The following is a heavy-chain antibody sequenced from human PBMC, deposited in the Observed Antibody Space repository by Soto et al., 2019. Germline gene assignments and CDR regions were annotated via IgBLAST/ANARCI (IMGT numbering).Heavy chain of an antibody. CDR2: IYTDDST. CDR3: ARALDFWSAYFDY. Sequence: GGSLRLSCAASGFTVSSNYMSWVRQAPGKGLEWLSVIYTDDSTYYADSVKGRFTISRDNSKNTLYLQMNSLRTEDTAVYYCARALDFWSAYFDYWGQGSLVTVSS. CDR1: GFTVSSNY. J-gene: IGHJ4*02. V-gene: IGHV3-53*05. D-gene: IGHD3-3*01.